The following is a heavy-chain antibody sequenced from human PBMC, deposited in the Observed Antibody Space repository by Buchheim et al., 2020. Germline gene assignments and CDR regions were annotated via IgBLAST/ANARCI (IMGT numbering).Heavy chain of an antibody. Sequence: EVQLVESGGGLVQPGGSLRLSCAASGFTFSSYWMSWVRQAPGKGLEWVANIKQDGSEKYYVDSVKGRFTISRDNAKKSRYLQMNSLRAEDTAVYYCARGCSATSCHFWYFDLWGRGTL. CDR3: ARGCSATSCHFWYFDL. J-gene: IGHJ2*01. CDR2: IKQDGSEK. V-gene: IGHV3-7*01. CDR1: GFTFSSYW. D-gene: IGHD2-2*01.